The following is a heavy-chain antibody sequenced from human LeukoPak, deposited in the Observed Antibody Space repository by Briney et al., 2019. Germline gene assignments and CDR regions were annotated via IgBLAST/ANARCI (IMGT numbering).Heavy chain of an antibody. J-gene: IGHJ6*02. CDR1: GFTFSSYA. CDR2: ISASGGST. CDR3: ARRLRFLEWLQKAHLYGMDV. Sequence: PGGSLRLSCAASGFTFSSYAMSWVRQAPGKGLEWVSAISASGGSTYYADSVKGRFTISRDNSKNTLYLQMNSLRAEDTAVYYCARRLRFLEWLQKAHLYGMDVWGQGTTVTVSS. V-gene: IGHV3-23*01. D-gene: IGHD3-3*01.